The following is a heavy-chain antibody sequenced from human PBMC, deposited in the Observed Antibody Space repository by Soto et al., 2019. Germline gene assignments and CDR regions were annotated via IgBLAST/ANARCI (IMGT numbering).Heavy chain of an antibody. J-gene: IGHJ6*02. V-gene: IGHV3-23*01. D-gene: IGHD6-6*01. Sequence: EVQLLESGGGLVQPGGSLRLACAASGFTFSSYGMSWVRQAPGKGLEWVSAINGSGGSTYYADTLKHRFTIYRDKSKNRLYLQMNSMRASDTAVYYCAKHLGCIAAQSRRFCYYGMDVWGQGTTVTVS. CDR3: AKHLGCIAAQSRRFCYYGMDV. CDR1: GFTFSSYG. CDR2: INGSGGST.